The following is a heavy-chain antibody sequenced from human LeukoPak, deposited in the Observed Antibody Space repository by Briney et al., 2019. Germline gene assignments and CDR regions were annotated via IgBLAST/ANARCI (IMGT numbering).Heavy chain of an antibody. J-gene: IGHJ3*02. CDR2: ISGSGDRR. D-gene: IGHD3-10*01. V-gene: IGHV3-23*01. CDR1: GFTFSTYA. Sequence: GGSLRLSCAASGFTFSTYAMSWVRQAPGKGLEWVSGISGSGDRRNYADSVKGRFTISRDNAQNSLYLQINSLRAEDTAVYYCAREKGTLIRAMAFEMWGQGTMVTVSS. CDR3: AREKGTLIRAMAFEM.